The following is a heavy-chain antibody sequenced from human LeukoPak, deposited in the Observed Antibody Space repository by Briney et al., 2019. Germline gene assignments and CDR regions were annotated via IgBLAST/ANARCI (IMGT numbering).Heavy chain of an antibody. CDR1: GFSSSSYA. V-gene: IGHV3-30*04. CDR3: ARDGATTVVTYFDY. Sequence: GGSLRLSCAASGFSSSSYAMHWVRQAPGKGLEWVAVISYDGRNRYYADSVKGRFTISRDNSKNTLYLQMNSLRAEDTAVYYCARDGATTVVTYFDYWGQGTLVTVSS. D-gene: IGHD4-23*01. CDR2: ISYDGRNR. J-gene: IGHJ4*02.